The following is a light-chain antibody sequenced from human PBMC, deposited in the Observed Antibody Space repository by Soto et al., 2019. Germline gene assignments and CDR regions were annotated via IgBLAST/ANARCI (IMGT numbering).Light chain of an antibody. J-gene: IGKJ4*01. CDR2: GAS. Sequence: EIVLTQSPGTLSWSPGERSTVSCSARQSVSSSYLAWYQQKPGQAPRLLIYGASNRATGIPDRFSGSGSGTDFTLTISRLEPEDFAVYYCQQYRSSPVTFGAGTKVDIK. CDR1: QSVSSSY. CDR3: QQYRSSPVT. V-gene: IGKV3-20*01.